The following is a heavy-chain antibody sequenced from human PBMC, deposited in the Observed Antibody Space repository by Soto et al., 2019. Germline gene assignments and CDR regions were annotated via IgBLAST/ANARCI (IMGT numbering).Heavy chain of an antibody. CDR2: VSAYNGNT. J-gene: IGHJ4*02. CDR1: GYTFTSLG. Sequence: ASVKVSCKASGYTFTSLGISWVRQAPGQGLEWMGWVSAYNGNTKYAQNVQGRVTMTTDRSTSTAYMELRSLRSDDTAVYYCARAGGTQLFDYWGQGTLVTVSS. CDR3: ARAGGTQLFDY. V-gene: IGHV1-18*04.